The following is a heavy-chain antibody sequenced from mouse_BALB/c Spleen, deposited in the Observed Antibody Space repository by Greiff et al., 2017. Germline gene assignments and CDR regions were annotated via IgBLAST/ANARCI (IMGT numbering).Heavy chain of an antibody. V-gene: IGHV3-8*02. D-gene: IGHD1-1*01. Sequence: EVQLQQSGPSLVKPSQTLSLTCSVTGDSITSGYWNWIRKFPGNKLEYMGYISYSGSTYYNPSLKSRISITRDTSKNQYYLQLNSVTTEDTATYYCATSYYGSSPAWFAYWGQGTLVTVSA. J-gene: IGHJ3*01. CDR2: ISYSGST. CDR1: GDSITSGY. CDR3: ATSYYGSSPAWFAY.